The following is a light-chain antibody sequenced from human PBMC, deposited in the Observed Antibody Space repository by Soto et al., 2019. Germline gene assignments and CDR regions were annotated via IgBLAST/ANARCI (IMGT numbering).Light chain of an antibody. V-gene: IGKV3-20*01. Sequence: EIALTQSPGTLSLSPGETATLSCRASQSVSSSYLAWYQQKPGQPPRLLIYGSFSRATGIPDRFSASGSGTDFTLTISRLEPEDFAVYYCQQYGGSPAFTFGPGTKV. CDR1: QSVSSSY. J-gene: IGKJ3*01. CDR2: GSF. CDR3: QQYGGSPAFT.